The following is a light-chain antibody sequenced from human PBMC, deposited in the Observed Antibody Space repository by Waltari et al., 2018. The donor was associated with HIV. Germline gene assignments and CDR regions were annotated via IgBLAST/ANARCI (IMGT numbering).Light chain of an antibody. CDR3: LLYYGGAQLV. CDR2: STS. J-gene: IGLJ3*02. Sequence: QTVVTQELSLTVYPGGTVTRTCASSTGTVNSSHYTNWFKQNPGQAPRELIYSTSNTNSWAPARFSGSLLGGKAALTLSGVQPEDEAEYYCLLYYGGAQLVFGGGTRLTVL. CDR1: TGTVNSSHY. V-gene: IGLV7-43*01.